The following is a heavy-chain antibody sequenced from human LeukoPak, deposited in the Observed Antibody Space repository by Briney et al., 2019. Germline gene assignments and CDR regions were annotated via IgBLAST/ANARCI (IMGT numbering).Heavy chain of an antibody. CDR2: INHSGRT. D-gene: IGHD1-26*01. CDR3: ARTILVGASDY. V-gene: IGHV4-34*01. Sequence: PSETLSLTCAVYGGSFSGYYWSWIRQPPGKGLEWIGEINHSGRTNYNPSLKSRVTISVDTSKNQFSLKLSSVTAADTAVYYCARTILVGASDYWGQGTLVTVSS. J-gene: IGHJ4*02. CDR1: GGSFSGYY.